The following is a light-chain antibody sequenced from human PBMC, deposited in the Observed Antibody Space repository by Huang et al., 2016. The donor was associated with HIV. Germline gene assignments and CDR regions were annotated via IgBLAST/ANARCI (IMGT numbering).Light chain of an antibody. CDR2: KAS. CDR1: QSLSGW. V-gene: IGKV1-5*03. Sequence: DIQMTQSPSTLSASVGDRVTITCRASQSLSGWLALYQQKPGKAPNLLIYKASSLRSGVPSRFTGSGSGTEFTLTISSLQADDFATYYCQQLHSSSYTFGQGTKVEMK. J-gene: IGKJ2*01. CDR3: QQLHSSSYT.